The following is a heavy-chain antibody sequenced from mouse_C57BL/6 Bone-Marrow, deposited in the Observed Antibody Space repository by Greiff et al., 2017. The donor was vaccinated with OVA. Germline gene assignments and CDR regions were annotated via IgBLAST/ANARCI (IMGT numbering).Heavy chain of an antibody. CDR3: ARRGDGYSDY. Sequence: QVQLQQSGAGLVKPGASVKISCKASGYAFSSYWMNWVKQRPGTGLEWIGKIYTGDGDNNYQGQFKGKATLTADKSYSTAYMQLSRLTSEDSAVYFCARRGDGYSDYWGQGTTLTVSS. CDR1: GYAFSSYW. V-gene: IGHV1-80*01. J-gene: IGHJ2*01. D-gene: IGHD2-3*01. CDR2: IYTGDGDN.